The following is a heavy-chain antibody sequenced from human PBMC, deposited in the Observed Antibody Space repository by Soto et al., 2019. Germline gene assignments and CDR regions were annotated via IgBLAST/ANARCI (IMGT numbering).Heavy chain of an antibody. D-gene: IGHD3-22*01. CDR2: IYHSGST. CDR1: GGSIRSANW. Sequence: SETLSLTCAVSGGSIRSANWWTWVRQSPGKGLEWIGEIYHSGSTNYNPSLKSRVTISVDKSNNQFSLKLSSVTAADTAVYYCARAAYDSSGYPFDYRGQGTLVTVSS. V-gene: IGHV4-4*02. J-gene: IGHJ4*02. CDR3: ARAAYDSSGYPFDY.